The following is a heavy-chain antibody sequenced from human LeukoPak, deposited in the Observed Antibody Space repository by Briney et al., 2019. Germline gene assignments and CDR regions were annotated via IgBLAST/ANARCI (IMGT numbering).Heavy chain of an antibody. CDR2: ISYDGSNK. CDR3: AKVVRGYSFDY. V-gene: IGHV3-30*18. J-gene: IGHJ4*02. CDR1: GLPIADFA. Sequence: PGGSLRLSCVASGLPIADFAMHWVRQAPGKGLEWVAVISYDGSNKYYADSVKGRFTISRDNSKNTLYLQMNSLRAEDTAVYYCAKVVRGYSFDYWGQGTLVTVSS. D-gene: IGHD5-18*01.